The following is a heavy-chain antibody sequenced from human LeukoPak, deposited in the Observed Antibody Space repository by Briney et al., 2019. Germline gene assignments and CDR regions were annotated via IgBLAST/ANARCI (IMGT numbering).Heavy chain of an antibody. Sequence: PSETLSLTCTVSGGSISNYYWSWIRQPPGKGLEWIGYIYYSGSTDYNPSLKSRVTISVDTSKNQFSLNLSSVTAADTAVYYCARDLWRGGRFDYWGQGTLVTVSS. CDR2: IYYSGST. J-gene: IGHJ4*02. CDR1: GGSISNYY. V-gene: IGHV4-59*01. CDR3: ARDLWRGGRFDY. D-gene: IGHD3-16*01.